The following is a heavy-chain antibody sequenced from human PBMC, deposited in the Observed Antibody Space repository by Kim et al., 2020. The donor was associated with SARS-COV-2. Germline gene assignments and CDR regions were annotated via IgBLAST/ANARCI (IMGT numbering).Heavy chain of an antibody. CDR2: ISSSASST. CDR1: GFTFSTYS. V-gene: IGHV3-48*02. J-gene: IGHJ4*02. Sequence: GGSLRLSCAASGFTFSTYSMNWVRQAPGKGLEWVSYISSSASSTHYADSVRGRFTISRDNAKNSLYLQMTSLRDEDTAVYYCARFSSTSGRGYWGPGTL. D-gene: IGHD3-16*01. CDR3: ARFSSTSGRGY.